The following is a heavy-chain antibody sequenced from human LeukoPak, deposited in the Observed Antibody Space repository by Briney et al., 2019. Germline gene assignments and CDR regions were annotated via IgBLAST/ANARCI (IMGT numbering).Heavy chain of an antibody. V-gene: IGHV3-48*04. Sequence: PGGSLRLSCAASGFTFSSHSMNWVRQAPGKGLEWVSYISYSSSSIYYADSVRGRFTISRDNAKNSLYLQMNSLRAEDTAVYYCARNYGSGNYYSGLDVWGQGTTVTVSS. CDR3: ARNYGSGNYYSGLDV. J-gene: IGHJ6*02. CDR1: GFTFSSHS. D-gene: IGHD3-10*01. CDR2: ISYSSSSI.